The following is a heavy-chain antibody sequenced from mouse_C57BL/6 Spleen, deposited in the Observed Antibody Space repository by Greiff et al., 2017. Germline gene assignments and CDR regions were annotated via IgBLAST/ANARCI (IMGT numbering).Heavy chain of an antibody. CDR2: IYPGSGST. CDR1: GYTFTSYW. V-gene: IGHV1-55*01. CDR3: SRKPSGMYYFDY. D-gene: IGHD4-1*02. J-gene: IGHJ2*01. Sequence: QVQLQQPGAELVKPGASVKLSCKASGYTFTSYWITWVQQRPGQGLEWIGDIYPGSGSTNYNEKFKSKATLTVDTSSSTAYMQLSSLTSVASAVYACSRKPSGMYYFDYWGQGTTLTVSS.